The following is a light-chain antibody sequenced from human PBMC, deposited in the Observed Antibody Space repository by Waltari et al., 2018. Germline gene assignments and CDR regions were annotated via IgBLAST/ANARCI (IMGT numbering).Light chain of an antibody. J-gene: IGKJ4*01. CDR3: QQRSKWPLT. V-gene: IGKV3-11*01. CDR1: QSVSSY. CDR2: DAS. Sequence: EIVLTQSPATLSLSPGERATLSCRATQSVSSYLAWYQQRPGQAPRLLIYDASIRATGLPARFTGSGSETDFTLTISCLEPEDFAVYYCQQRSKWPLTFGGGTKVEIK.